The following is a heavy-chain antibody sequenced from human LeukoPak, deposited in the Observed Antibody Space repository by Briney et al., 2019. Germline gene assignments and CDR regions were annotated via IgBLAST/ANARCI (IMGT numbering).Heavy chain of an antibody. D-gene: IGHD3-10*01. J-gene: IGHJ6*03. CDR3: GRIRGIYGSGTSYFVDV. CDR1: GFSLSTTGMC. Sequence: SGPTLVNPTQTLTLTCTFSGFSLSTTGMCVSWIRQPPGKALEWLARIDWDDAKYYDTSLKTRLTISKDTSKNQVVLTMTNTDPLDTATYYCGRIRGIYGSGTSYFVDVWGKGTTVTVSS. V-gene: IGHV2-70*11. CDR2: IDWDDAK.